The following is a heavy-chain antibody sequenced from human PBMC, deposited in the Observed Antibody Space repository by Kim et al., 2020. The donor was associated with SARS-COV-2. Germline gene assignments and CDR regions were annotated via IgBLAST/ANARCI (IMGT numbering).Heavy chain of an antibody. Sequence: YAESVKGRFTISRDNAKNSLYLQMNSLRAEDTAVYYCARDKRYQTGTTGYWGQGTLVTVSS. V-gene: IGHV3-11*01. D-gene: IGHD1-7*01. J-gene: IGHJ4*02. CDR3: ARDKRYQTGTTGY.